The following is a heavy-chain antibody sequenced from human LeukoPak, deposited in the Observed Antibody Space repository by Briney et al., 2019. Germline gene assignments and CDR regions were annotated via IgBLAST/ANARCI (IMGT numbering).Heavy chain of an antibody. CDR2: INPNSGGT. D-gene: IGHD3-10*01. V-gene: IGHV1-2*02. Sequence: ASVKVSCEASGYTFTGYYMHWVRQAPGQGLEWMGWINPNSGGTNYAQKFQGRVTMTRDTSISTAYMELSRLRSDDTAVYYCARDVSGMVRELDTFYYYYYMDVWGKGTTVTVSS. J-gene: IGHJ6*03. CDR3: ARDVSGMVRELDTFYYYYYMDV. CDR1: GYTFTGYY.